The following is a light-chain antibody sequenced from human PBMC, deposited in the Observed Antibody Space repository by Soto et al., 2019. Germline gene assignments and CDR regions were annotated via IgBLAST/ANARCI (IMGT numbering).Light chain of an antibody. J-gene: IGKJ2*01. Sequence: EIVLTQSPGTLSLSPGERATLSCRASQSVSSNYLAWYQKKPGQAPRLLTYGASSRATGIPDRFSGSGSGTDFTLTISRLEPEDFAVYYCQQYGTSPPHTFGQGTKLEIK. V-gene: IGKV3-20*01. CDR3: QQYGTSPPHT. CDR1: QSVSSNY. CDR2: GAS.